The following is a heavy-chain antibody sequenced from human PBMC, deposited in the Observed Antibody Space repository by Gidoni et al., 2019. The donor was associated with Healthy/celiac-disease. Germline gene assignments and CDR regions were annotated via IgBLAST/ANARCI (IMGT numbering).Heavy chain of an antibody. D-gene: IGHD2-2*01. Sequence: EVQLVESGGGLVQPGRSLRLSCAASGFPFDDYAIHWVRQAPGKGLEWGSGISWNSGSIGYADSVKGRFTISRDNAKNYLYLQMNSLRAEDTALYYCAKGRSRTYYFDYWGQGTLVTVSS. V-gene: IGHV3-9*01. J-gene: IGHJ4*02. CDR3: AKGRSRTYYFDY. CDR1: GFPFDDYA. CDR2: ISWNSGSI.